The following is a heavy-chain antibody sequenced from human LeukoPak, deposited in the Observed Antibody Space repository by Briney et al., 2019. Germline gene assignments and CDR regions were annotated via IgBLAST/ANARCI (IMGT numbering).Heavy chain of an antibody. CDR2: TYYRSKWYN. V-gene: IGHV6-1*01. Sequence: SQTLSLTCAISGDSVSSNSAAWNWIRRSPSRGLEWLGRTYYRSKWYNDYAVSVKSRITINPDTSKNQFSLQLNSVTPEDTAVYYCARDYAAAASYYYYGMDVWGKGTTVTVSS. J-gene: IGHJ6*04. CDR1: GDSVSSNSAA. D-gene: IGHD6-13*01. CDR3: ARDYAAAASYYYYGMDV.